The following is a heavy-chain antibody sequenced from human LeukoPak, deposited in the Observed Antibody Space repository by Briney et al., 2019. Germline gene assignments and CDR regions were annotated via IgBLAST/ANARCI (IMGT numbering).Heavy chain of an antibody. J-gene: IGHJ4*02. CDR2: IIASSGST. CDR1: GFSLSNSA. D-gene: IGHD5-18*01. V-gene: IGHV3-23*01. CDR3: AKDFAAMVTMN. Sequence: GGSLRLSCAASGFSLSNSAMSWVRQAPGKGLEWVSLIIASSGSTFYADSVKGRFTISRDNSKNTLYLQMNSLRAEDTAVYYCAKDFAAMVTMNWGQGTLVTVFS.